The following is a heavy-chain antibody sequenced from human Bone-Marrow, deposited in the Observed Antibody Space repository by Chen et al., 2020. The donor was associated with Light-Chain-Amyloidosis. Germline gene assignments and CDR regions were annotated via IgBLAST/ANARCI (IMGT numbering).Heavy chain of an antibody. J-gene: IGHJ4*02. Sequence: EVQLEQSGPEVKKPGESLQISCKGSGYTFPNYWIGWVRQMPGKGLEWMGVIYADDSDARYSPSFEGQVTISADKSITTAYLQWRSLKASDTAMYYCARRRDGYNFDYWGQGTLVTVSS. CDR3: ARRRDGYNFDY. CDR1: GYTFPNYW. V-gene: IGHV5-51*01. D-gene: IGHD5-12*01. CDR2: IYADDSDA.